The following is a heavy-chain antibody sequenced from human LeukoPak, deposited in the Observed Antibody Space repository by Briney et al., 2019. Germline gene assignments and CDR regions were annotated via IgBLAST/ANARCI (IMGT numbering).Heavy chain of an antibody. V-gene: IGHV4-59*08. J-gene: IGHJ4*02. CDR1: GGSISSYY. D-gene: IGHD6-13*01. CDR2: IYYSGST. CDR3: ARFYSSSSWLDY. Sequence: SETLSLTCTVSGGSISSYYWSWIRQPPGKGLEWIGYIYYSGSTNYNPSLKSRVTISVDTSKNQFSLKLSSVTAADTAVYYCARFYSSSSWLDYWGQGTLVTVSS.